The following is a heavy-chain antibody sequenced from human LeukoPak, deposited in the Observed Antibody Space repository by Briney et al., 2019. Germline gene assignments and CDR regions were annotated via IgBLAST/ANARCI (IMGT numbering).Heavy chain of an antibody. CDR3: ARDPSDGYNPLFVY. D-gene: IGHD5-24*01. CDR2: ISSSSSY. Sequence: PGGSLRLSCAASEFTFSTYSMNWVRQAPGKGLEWVSFISSSSSYKYADSVKGRFTISRDNVKNSLYLQMNSLRAEDTAVYYCARDPSDGYNPLFVYWGQGTLVTVSS. J-gene: IGHJ4*02. V-gene: IGHV3-21*01. CDR1: EFTFSTYS.